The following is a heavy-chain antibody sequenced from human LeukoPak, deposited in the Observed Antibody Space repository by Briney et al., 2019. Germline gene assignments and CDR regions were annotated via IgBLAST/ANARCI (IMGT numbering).Heavy chain of an antibody. V-gene: IGHV3-53*01. J-gene: IGHJ3*02. CDR2: SYSDSNT. D-gene: IGHD1-14*01. Sequence: GGSLRLSCTASGFTVSNNYMSWVRQAPGKGLEWVSISYSDSNTNYADSVKGRFSISRDTSQNTLSLQMNSLRAEDTAVYYCVRKNRDFNAAFDIWGQGTVVTVSS. CDR1: GFTVSNNY. CDR3: VRKNRDFNAAFDI.